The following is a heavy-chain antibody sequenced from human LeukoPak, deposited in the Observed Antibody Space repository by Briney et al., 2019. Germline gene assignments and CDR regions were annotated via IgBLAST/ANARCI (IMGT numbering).Heavy chain of an antibody. J-gene: IGHJ4*02. V-gene: IGHV5-51*01. CDR3: ARLETARDDYSNYYFDY. Sequence: GESLQISCKGSGYRFTSYWIGWVRQMPGKGLKWMGIIYPGDSDTRYSPSFQGQVTISADKSISTAYLQWSSLKASDTAMYYCARLETARDDYSNYYFDYWGQGTLVTVSS. CDR2: IYPGDSDT. D-gene: IGHD4-11*01. CDR1: GYRFTSYW.